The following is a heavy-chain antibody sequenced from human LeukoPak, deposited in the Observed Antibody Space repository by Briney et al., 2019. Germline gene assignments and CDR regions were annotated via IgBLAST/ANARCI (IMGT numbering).Heavy chain of an antibody. Sequence: GGSLRLSCAASGFTFSNYAMSWARQAPGKGLEWVSAISGSGGSTYYADSVKGRFTISRDNSKNTLYLQMNSLRAEDTAVYYCTRGTIWLPFDYWGQGTLVTVSS. CDR2: ISGSGGST. J-gene: IGHJ4*02. V-gene: IGHV3-23*01. D-gene: IGHD5-18*01. CDR3: TRGTIWLPFDY. CDR1: GFTFSNYA.